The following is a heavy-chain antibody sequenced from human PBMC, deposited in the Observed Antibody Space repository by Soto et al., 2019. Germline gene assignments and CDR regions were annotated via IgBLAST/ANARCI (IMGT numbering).Heavy chain of an antibody. J-gene: IGHJ4*01. Sequence: GGSLRLSCEASGFTIIGCSMNWVRQAPAKGLEWLAYITIRTGNAVYADSVRGRFTISADNAENSVFLQMNSLRDEDTAVYFCVRDRDIYRDMVHADLWGQGTLVAVSS. CDR3: VRDRDIYRDMVHADL. V-gene: IGHV3-48*02. D-gene: IGHD5-18*01. CDR2: ITIRTGNA. CDR1: GFTIIGCS.